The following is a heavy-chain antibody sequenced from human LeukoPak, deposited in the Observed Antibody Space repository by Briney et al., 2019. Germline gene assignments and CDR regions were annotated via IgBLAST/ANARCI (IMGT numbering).Heavy chain of an antibody. D-gene: IGHD3-10*01. Sequence: GGSLRLSCAVSGFNFSHYWMSWVRQAPGKGLEWVANIKQDGSERYYVDSVEARFTISRNNAKNSLYLQMNSLRAEDTAVYYCARDYYGSGSVHYWGQGTLVTVSS. CDR2: IKQDGSER. CDR3: ARDYYGSGSVHY. V-gene: IGHV3-7*01. CDR1: GFNFSHYW. J-gene: IGHJ4*02.